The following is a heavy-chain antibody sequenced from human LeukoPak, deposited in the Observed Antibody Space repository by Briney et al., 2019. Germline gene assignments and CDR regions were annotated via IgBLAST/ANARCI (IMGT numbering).Heavy chain of an antibody. Sequence: GESLRLSCAASGFTFDDYGMSSVRQAPGKGLEWVSGINWSGGSTGYADSVQGRFTISRDNAKNSLYLQMNSLRADDTALYYCARDLASTDVWGKGTTVTVSS. CDR1: GFTFDDYG. CDR2: INWSGGST. D-gene: IGHD3-16*01. CDR3: ARDLASTDV. V-gene: IGHV3-20*04. J-gene: IGHJ6*04.